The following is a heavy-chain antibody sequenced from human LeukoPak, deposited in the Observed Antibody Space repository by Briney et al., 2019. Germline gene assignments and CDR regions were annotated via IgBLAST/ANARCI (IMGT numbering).Heavy chain of an antibody. V-gene: IGHV3-20*04. J-gene: IGHJ4*02. D-gene: IGHD5-18*01. CDR2: INWNGDST. Sequence: GGSLRLSCAASGFTFDDYGMSWVRQAPGKGLEWVSGINWNGDSTGYADSVKGRFTISRDKAENSLYLQMNSLRAEDTALYYCARDRVTYFDYWGQGTLVTVSS. CDR1: GFTFDDYG. CDR3: ARDRVTYFDY.